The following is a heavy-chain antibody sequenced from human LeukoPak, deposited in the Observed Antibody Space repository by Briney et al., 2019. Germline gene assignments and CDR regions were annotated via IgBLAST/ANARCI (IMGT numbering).Heavy chain of an antibody. V-gene: IGHV1-46*01. D-gene: IGHD3-10*01. CDR1: GYTFTYYY. J-gene: IGHJ4*02. Sequence: GASVNVSCKASGYTFTYYYMHWVRQAPGQGLEWMGIINPSGGSTSYAQKFQGRVTMTRDTSTSTVYMELSSLRSEDTAVYYCARDYIGRRGSGSRFDYWGQGTLVTVSS. CDR3: ARDYIGRRGSGSRFDY. CDR2: INPSGGST.